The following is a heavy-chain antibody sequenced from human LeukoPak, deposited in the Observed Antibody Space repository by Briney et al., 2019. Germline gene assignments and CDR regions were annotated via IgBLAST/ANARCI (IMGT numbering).Heavy chain of an antibody. CDR1: GGSISSSNW. V-gene: IGHV4-4*02. J-gene: IGHJ5*02. D-gene: IGHD2-2*02. Sequence: TSRTLSLTCAVSGGSISSSNWWSWVRQPPGKGLEWIGEIYHSGSTYYNPSLKSRVTISVDRSKNQFSLKLSSVTAADTAVYYCARATVGYCSSTSCYRGSRGNWFDPWGQGTLVTVSS. CDR3: ARATVGYCSSTSCYRGSRGNWFDP. CDR2: IYHSGST.